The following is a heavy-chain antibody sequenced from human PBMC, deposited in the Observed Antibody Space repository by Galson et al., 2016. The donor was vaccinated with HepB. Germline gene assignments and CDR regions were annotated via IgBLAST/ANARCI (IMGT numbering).Heavy chain of an antibody. CDR1: GFIFSSYG. CDR2: ISYDGSNR. J-gene: IGHJ4*02. Sequence: SCAASGFIFSSYGMHWVRQAPGKGLEWVAVISYDGSNRYYADSVKGRFTISRDNSKNTLYLQMNNLRPEDTAVYYCAKDYAVAARPPDYWGQGTLVTVSS. CDR3: AKDYAVAARPPDY. D-gene: IGHD6-6*01. V-gene: IGHV3-30*18.